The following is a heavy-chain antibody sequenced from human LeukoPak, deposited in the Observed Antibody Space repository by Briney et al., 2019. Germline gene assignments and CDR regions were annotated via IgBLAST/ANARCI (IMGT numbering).Heavy chain of an antibody. CDR3: AKDGLPGGAFDI. CDR1: GFTFSSYW. V-gene: IGHV3-7*03. CDR2: IKQDGSEK. Sequence: GGSLRLSCAASGFTFSSYWMSWVRQAPGKGLEWVANIKQDGSEKYYVDSVKGRFTISRDNAKNSLYLQMNSLRDEATAVYYCAKDGLPGGAFDIWGQGTMVTVSS. D-gene: IGHD2-15*01. J-gene: IGHJ3*02.